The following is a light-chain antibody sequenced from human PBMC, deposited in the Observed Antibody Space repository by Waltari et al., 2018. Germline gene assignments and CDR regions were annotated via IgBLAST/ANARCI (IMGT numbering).Light chain of an antibody. V-gene: IGLV2-8*01. Sequence: QSALTQPPSASGSPGQSVTISCTGTSSDVGGYDYVSWYQQHPHKAPTLMTYEVTKRPSVVPDRFSGSKSGNTASLTVSGLQAEDEADYYCSSYAGSNLWVFGGGTKLTVL. CDR3: SSYAGSNLWV. CDR2: EVT. CDR1: SSDVGGYDY. J-gene: IGLJ3*02.